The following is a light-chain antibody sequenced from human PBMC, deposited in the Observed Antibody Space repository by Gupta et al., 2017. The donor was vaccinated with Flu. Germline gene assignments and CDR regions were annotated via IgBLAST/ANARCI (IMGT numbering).Light chain of an antibody. CDR2: ATS. V-gene: IGKV3-20*01. CDR3: QHYGTSPVLT. J-gene: IGKJ3*01. CDR1: QNVNNNY. Sequence: SLSCRASQNVNNNYLAWYQQRPGQAPRLLIYATSSRATGISDRFSGTGSGTDFTLTISRLEPEDFAVYYCQHYGTSPVLTFGPGTRVDIK.